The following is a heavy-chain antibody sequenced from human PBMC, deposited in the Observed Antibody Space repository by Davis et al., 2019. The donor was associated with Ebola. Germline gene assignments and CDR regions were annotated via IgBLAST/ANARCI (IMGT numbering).Heavy chain of an antibody. J-gene: IGHJ4*02. CDR1: GYTFNSYY. D-gene: IGHD3-22*01. V-gene: IGHV1-46*02. CDR2: INPSGGST. Sequence: ASVKVSCKASGYTFNSYYIHWVRQAPGQGLEWMGIINPSGGSTTYAQKFQGRVTMTRDTSPRTVYMELSSLRSEDTAVYYCARGRGHYESSGGDYWGQGTPVIVSS. CDR3: ARGRGHYESSGGDY.